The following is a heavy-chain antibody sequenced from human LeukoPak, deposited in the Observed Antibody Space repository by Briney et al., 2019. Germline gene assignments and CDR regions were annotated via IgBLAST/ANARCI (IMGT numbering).Heavy chain of an antibody. CDR3: ASALAAASHTSFDH. V-gene: IGHV3-66*01. J-gene: IGHJ4*02. CDR1: GFTVSNNY. CDR2: IYSGGNT. D-gene: IGHD6-13*01. Sequence: PGGSLRLSCAASGFTVSNNYMSWVRQAPGKGLEWVSIIYSGGNTYYADSVEGRFTISRDNSQNTVYLQMNSMRAEDTAVYYCASALAAASHTSFDHWGQGTLVTVSS.